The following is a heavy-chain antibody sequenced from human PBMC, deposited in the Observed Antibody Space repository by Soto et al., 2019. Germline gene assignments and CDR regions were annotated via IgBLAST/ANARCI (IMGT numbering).Heavy chain of an antibody. CDR2: ISTYNGNT. CDR3: ASGYDDDY. J-gene: IGHJ4*02. Sequence: QAQLMQSGAEVKKPGASVKVSCKASGYTFTSYGISWVRQAPGLGLEWMGWISTYNGNTNYAQKLQGRVILTTDTSTSTAYMELRSLTSDDTAVYYCASGYDDDYWGQGTLVTVSS. CDR1: GYTFTSYG. D-gene: IGHD5-12*01. V-gene: IGHV1-18*01.